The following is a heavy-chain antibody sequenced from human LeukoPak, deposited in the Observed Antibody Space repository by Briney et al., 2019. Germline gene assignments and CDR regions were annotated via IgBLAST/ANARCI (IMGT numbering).Heavy chain of an antibody. Sequence: PSETLSLTCTVSGGSISSSSYYWGWIRQPPEKGLEWIGYIYYSGSTNYNPSLKSRVTISVDTSKNQFSLKLSSVTAADTAVYYCARLLYGNTLDSWGQGTLVTVSS. D-gene: IGHD1/OR15-1a*01. CDR1: GGSISSSSYY. CDR3: ARLLYGNTLDS. CDR2: IYYSGST. J-gene: IGHJ4*02. V-gene: IGHV4-61*05.